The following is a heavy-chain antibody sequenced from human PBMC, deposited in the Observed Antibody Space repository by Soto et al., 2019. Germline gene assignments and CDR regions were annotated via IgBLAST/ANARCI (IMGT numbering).Heavy chain of an antibody. Sequence: GASVKVSCKASGGTFSSYTISWVRQAPGQGLEWMGRIIPILGIANYAQKFQGRVTITADKSTSTAYMELSSLRSEDTAVYYCARDGYYDILEVDYYYYGMDVWGQGTTVTVSS. CDR3: ARDGYYDILEVDYYYYGMDV. CDR1: GGTFSSYT. J-gene: IGHJ6*02. D-gene: IGHD3-9*01. V-gene: IGHV1-69*04. CDR2: IIPILGIA.